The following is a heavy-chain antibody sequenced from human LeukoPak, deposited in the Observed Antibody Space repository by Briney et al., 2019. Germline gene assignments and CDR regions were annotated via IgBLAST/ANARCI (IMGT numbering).Heavy chain of an antibody. J-gene: IGHJ6*03. CDR2: INHSGST. D-gene: IGHD6-19*01. CDR3: ATHIHVAGRHYYYMDV. V-gene: IGHV4-34*01. CDR1: GGSFSGYY. Sequence: SETLSLTCAVYGGSFSGYYWSWIRQPPGKGLEWIGEINHSGSTNYNPSLKSRVTISVDTSKNQFSLKLTSVTAADTAVYYCATHIHVAGRHYYYMDVWGKGTTVTVSS.